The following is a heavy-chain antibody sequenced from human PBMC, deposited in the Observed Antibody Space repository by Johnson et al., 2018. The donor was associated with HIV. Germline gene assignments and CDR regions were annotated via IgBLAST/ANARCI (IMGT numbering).Heavy chain of an antibody. Sequence: QEQLVESGGGVVQPGGSLRLSCAASGFTFSSYAMHWVRRAPGKGLEWVAFIRYDGSGTYYADSVKGRFTISRDNAKNSLYLQMNSLRVEDTALYYCARAYEGGGAVDIWGQGTMVTVSS. D-gene: IGHD3-22*01. CDR1: GFTFSSYA. CDR3: ARAYEGGGAVDI. V-gene: IGHV3-30*02. CDR2: IRYDGSGT. J-gene: IGHJ3*02.